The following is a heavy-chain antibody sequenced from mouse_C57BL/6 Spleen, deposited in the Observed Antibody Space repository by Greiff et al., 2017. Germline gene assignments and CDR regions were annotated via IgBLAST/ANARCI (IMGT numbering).Heavy chain of an antibody. CDR1: GFTFSDAW. Sequence: EVQLVESGGGLVQPGGSLQLSCAASGFTFSDAWMDWVRQSPEKGLEWVAEIRNKANNHATYYAESVKGRFTISRDDSNSMVYLQMNRLRDVDTGIYYCTPLISFMYYWGPGTSVTVSS. D-gene: IGHD1-1*01. J-gene: IGHJ4*01. V-gene: IGHV6-6*01. CDR3: TPLISFMYY. CDR2: IRNKANNHAT.